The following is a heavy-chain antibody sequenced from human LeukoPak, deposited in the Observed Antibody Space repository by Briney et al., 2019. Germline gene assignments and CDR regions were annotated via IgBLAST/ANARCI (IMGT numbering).Heavy chain of an antibody. V-gene: IGHV3-23*01. CDR2: ISASADRT. D-gene: IGHD6-13*01. Sequence: GGSLRLSCAASRFTFSSYAMSWVRQAPGKGLEWVSAISASADRTFDADSVKGRFVISRDNSKNTLYLQMNSLRVEDSAVYYCVKECRTAGPGYFDFWGQGTLATVSS. CDR3: VKECRTAGPGYFDF. J-gene: IGHJ4*02. CDR1: RFTFSSYA.